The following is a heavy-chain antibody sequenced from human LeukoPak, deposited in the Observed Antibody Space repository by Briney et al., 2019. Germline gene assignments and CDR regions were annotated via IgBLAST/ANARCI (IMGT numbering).Heavy chain of an antibody. J-gene: IGHJ3*02. CDR1: GGSFSGYY. Sequence: SETLSLTCAVYGGSFSGYYWSWVRQPPGKGLEWIGEINHSGSTNYNPSLKSRVTISVDTSKNQFSLKLSSVTAADTAVYYCAGCSTSHDAFPIWGQGTMVTVSS. CDR3: AGCSTSHDAFPI. CDR2: INHSGST. V-gene: IGHV4-34*01. D-gene: IGHD2-2*01.